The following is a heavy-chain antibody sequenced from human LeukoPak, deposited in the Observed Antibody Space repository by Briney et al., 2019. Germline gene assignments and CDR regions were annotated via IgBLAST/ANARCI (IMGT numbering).Heavy chain of an antibody. CDR2: ISGSGGST. V-gene: IGHV3-23*01. Sequence: GGSLRLSCAASGFTFSSYAMSWVRQAPGKGLEWVSAISGSGGSTYYADSVKGRFTISRDNSKNTLYLQMNSLRAEDTAVYYCAKDRKVAGWYSGSYYDVDYWGQGTLVTVSS. CDR3: AKDRKVAGWYSGSYYDVDY. J-gene: IGHJ4*02. D-gene: IGHD1-26*01. CDR1: GFTFSSYA.